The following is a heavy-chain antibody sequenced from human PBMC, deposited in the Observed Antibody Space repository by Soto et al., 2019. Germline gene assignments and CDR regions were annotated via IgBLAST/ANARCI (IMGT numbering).Heavy chain of an antibody. CDR2: ISSSGTSA. Sequence: QVQLEESGGGLVKPGGSLRLSCAACGFTFSAVYMSWIRQAPNKGLEYISYISSSGTSANYADSVKGRFTISRDNAKNSLYLQMNSLRAEDTAVYYCARDRGAVTGQYFDYWGQGALVTVSS. V-gene: IGHV3-11*05. J-gene: IGHJ4*02. CDR3: ARDRGAVTGQYFDY. D-gene: IGHD6-19*01. CDR1: GFTFSAVY.